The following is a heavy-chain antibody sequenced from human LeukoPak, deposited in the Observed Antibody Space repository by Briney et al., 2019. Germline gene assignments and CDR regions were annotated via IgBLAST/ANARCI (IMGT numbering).Heavy chain of an antibody. V-gene: IGHV3-9*01. CDR2: SSWNSGSI. CDR3: AKGGIVVVPAAMWDYFDY. CDR1: GFTFDDYA. Sequence: GRSLRLSCAASGFTFDDYARHWVRQAPGKGLEWVSGSSWNSGSIGYADSVKGRFTISRDNAKNSLSLQMNSLRAEDTALYYCAKGGIVVVPAAMWDYFDYWGQGTLVTVSS. D-gene: IGHD2-2*01. J-gene: IGHJ4*02.